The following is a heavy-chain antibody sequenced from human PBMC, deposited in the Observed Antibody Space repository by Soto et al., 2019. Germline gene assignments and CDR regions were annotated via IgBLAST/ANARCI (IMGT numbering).Heavy chain of an antibody. CDR2: ISYDGSNK. D-gene: IGHD5-18*01. CDR3: AKEMEPDTFRAFDI. CDR1: GFTFSSYG. J-gene: IGHJ3*02. V-gene: IGHV3-30*18. Sequence: QVQLVESGGGVVQPGRSLRLSCAASGFTFSSYGMHWVRQAPGKGLEWVAVISYDGSNKYYADSVKGRFTISRDNSKNTLYLQMNSLRAEDTAVYYCAKEMEPDTFRAFDIWGQGTMVTVSS.